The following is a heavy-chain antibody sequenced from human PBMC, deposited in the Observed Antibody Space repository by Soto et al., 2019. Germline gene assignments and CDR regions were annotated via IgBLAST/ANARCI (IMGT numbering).Heavy chain of an antibody. CDR2: IYTSGST. D-gene: IGHD6-13*01. J-gene: IGHJ3*02. Sequence: PSETLSLTCTGSSGSITNYYWSWIRQPAGKGLEWIGRIYTSGSTNYNPSLKSRVTMSIDTSKNQFSLNLSSATAADTAVYYCARQQQRAFDIWGQGTMVTVSS. V-gene: IGHV4-4*07. CDR1: SGSITNYY. CDR3: ARQQQRAFDI.